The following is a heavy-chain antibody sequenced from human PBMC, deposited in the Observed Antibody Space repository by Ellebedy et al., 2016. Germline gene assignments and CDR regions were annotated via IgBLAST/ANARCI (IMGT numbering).Heavy chain of an antibody. J-gene: IGHJ4*02. CDR2: IWYDGSNK. CDR1: GFSFSSYG. V-gene: IGHV3-33*01. Sequence: GGPLRLSXAASGFSFSSYGMYWVRQAPGKGLEWVAVIWYDGSNKYYADSVKGRFTISRDNSKNTLYLQMNSLRAEDTALYYCAREGGIFGLDYWGQGTLVTVSS. D-gene: IGHD3-3*02. CDR3: AREGGIFGLDY.